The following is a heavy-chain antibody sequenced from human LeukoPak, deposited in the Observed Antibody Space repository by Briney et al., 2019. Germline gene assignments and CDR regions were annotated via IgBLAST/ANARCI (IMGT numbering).Heavy chain of an antibody. CDR1: GYTFTGYY. CDR3: AREAEYYYYMAV. Sequence: ASVKVSCKTSGYTFTGYYMHWVRQAPGQGLEWMGWINPNNGGTNYAQKFQGRVTMTRDTSISTAYMDLSRLRSDDTAVYYCAREAEYYYYMAVWGKGTTVTISS. V-gene: IGHV1-2*02. J-gene: IGHJ6*03. CDR2: INPNNGGT.